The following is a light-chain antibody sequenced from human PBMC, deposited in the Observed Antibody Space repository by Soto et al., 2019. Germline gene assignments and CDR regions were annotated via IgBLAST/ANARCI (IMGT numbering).Light chain of an antibody. CDR1: QSISSW. CDR2: DAS. Sequence: DIQMTQSPSTLSASVGGTVTITCRASQSISSWLAWYQQKPGKAPKILIYDASSLESGVPSRFSGSGSGTEFTLTISSLQPDDVATYYCQQYNSYSPTFGQGTKVDIK. V-gene: IGKV1-5*01. J-gene: IGKJ1*01. CDR3: QQYNSYSPT.